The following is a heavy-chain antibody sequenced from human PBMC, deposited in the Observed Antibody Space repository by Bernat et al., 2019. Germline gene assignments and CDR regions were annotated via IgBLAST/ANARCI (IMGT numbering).Heavy chain of an antibody. V-gene: IGHV3-30*02. D-gene: IGHD5-24*01. CDR2: IRYDGSNK. CDR1: GFTFSSYG. Sequence: QVQLVESGGGVVQPGGSLRLSCAASGFTFSSYGMHWVRQAPGKGLEWVAFIRYDGSNKYYADSMKGRFTISRDNSKNTLYLQMNSLRAEDTAVYYCAKDFPMKLQLGYYYYYGMDVWGQGTTVTVSS. CDR3: AKDFPMKLQLGYYYYYGMDV. J-gene: IGHJ6*02.